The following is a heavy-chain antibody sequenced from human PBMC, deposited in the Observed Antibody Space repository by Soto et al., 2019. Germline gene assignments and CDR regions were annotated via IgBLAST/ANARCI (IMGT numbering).Heavy chain of an antibody. D-gene: IGHD2-15*01. Sequence: SETLSLTCTVSGGSISSGGYYWSWIRQHPGKGLEWIGYIYYSGSTYYNPSLKSRVTISVDTSKKQFSLRLSSVTAADTAVYYCARVGYCSGGSCYFNYYYYGMDVWGQGTTVTVSS. CDR2: IYYSGST. CDR1: GGSISSGGYY. V-gene: IGHV4-31*03. CDR3: ARVGYCSGGSCYFNYYYYGMDV. J-gene: IGHJ6*02.